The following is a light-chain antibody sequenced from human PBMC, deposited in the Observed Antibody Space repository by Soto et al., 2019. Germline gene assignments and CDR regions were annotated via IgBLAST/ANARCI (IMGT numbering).Light chain of an antibody. CDR3: QQYNNSPRS. V-gene: IGKV3D-15*01. CDR2: GAS. Sequence: EIVMTQSPATLSVSPGERATLSCRASQSVSSNLAWYQQKPGQAPRLLIYGASTRATGIPARFSGSGSGTECTLTISSLQSEDFAVYYCQQYNNSPRSFGGGTKVEIK. J-gene: IGKJ4*01. CDR1: QSVSSN.